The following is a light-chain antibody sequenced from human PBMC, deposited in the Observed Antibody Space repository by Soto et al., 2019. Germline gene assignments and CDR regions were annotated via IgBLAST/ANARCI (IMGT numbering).Light chain of an antibody. J-gene: IGLJ1*01. V-gene: IGLV2-14*01. CDR1: SSDVGGYNY. CDR2: EVS. CDR3: SPYTSSSTYV. Sequence: QSALTQPACVSGSPGQSITISCTGTSSDVGGYNYVSWYQQHPGKAPKLMIYEVSNRPSGVSNRFSGSKSGNTASLTISGLQAEDEADYYCSPYTSSSTYVFGTGTKVTVL.